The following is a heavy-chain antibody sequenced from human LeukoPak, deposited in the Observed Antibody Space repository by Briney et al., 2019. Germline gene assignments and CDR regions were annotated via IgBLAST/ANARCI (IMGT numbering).Heavy chain of an antibody. CDR1: GFTFSSYG. J-gene: IGHJ5*02. D-gene: IGHD2-2*01. V-gene: IGHV3-30*02. CDR3: ARATCSSTSCYEGS. Sequence: GGSLRLSCAASGFTFSSYGMHWVRQAPGKGLEWVAFIRYDGSNKYYADSVKGRFTISRDNSKDTLFLQMNSLRAEDTAVYYCARATCSSTSCYEGSWGQGTLVTVSS. CDR2: IRYDGSNK.